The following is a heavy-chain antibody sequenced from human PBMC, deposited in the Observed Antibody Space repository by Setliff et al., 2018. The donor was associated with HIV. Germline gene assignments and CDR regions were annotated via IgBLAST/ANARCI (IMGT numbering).Heavy chain of an antibody. CDR2: IIPIFGTA. CDR3: ARGVQECSSTSCSLYYFDY. Sequence: ASVKVSCKASGGTFSSYAISWARQAPGQGLEWMGRIIPIFGTANYAQKFQGRVTITADKSTSTAYMELSSLRSEDTAVYYCARGVQECSSTSCSLYYFDYWGQGTLVTVSS. J-gene: IGHJ4*02. D-gene: IGHD2-2*01. CDR1: GGTFSSYA. V-gene: IGHV1-69*06.